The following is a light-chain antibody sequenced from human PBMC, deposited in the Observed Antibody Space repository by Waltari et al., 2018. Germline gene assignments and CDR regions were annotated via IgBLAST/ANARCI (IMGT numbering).Light chain of an antibody. CDR2: GAS. V-gene: IGKV3-20*01. CDR1: QAIGHNF. CDR3: EQYDGSVRT. J-gene: IGKJ4*01. Sequence: IVLTQSPDTLSLSPGERATLSCSASQAIGHNFFVCYQQKHGQAPRLLIHGASRRATGVPDRFSGSGSETDFALTISRLEVEDFAVYYCEQYDGSVRTFGGGTKLEIK.